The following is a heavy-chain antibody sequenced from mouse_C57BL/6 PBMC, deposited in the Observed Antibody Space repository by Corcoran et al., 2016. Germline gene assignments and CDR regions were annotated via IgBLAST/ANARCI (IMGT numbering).Heavy chain of an antibody. D-gene: IGHD1-1*02. CDR1: GYTFTDYY. V-gene: IGHV1-26*01. Sequence: EVQLQQSGPELVKPGASVKISCKASGYTFTDYYMNWVKQSHGKSLEWIGDINPNNGGTSYNQKFKGKATLTVDKSSSTAYMELRSLTSEDSAVYYCARRLWSWYFDVWGTGTTVTVSS. CDR3: ARRLWSWYFDV. CDR2: INPNNGGT. J-gene: IGHJ1*03.